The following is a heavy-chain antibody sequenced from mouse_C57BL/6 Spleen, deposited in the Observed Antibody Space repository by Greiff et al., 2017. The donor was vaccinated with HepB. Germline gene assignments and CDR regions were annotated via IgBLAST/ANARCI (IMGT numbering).Heavy chain of an antibody. D-gene: IGHD2-3*01. V-gene: IGHV3-6*01. CDR3: ARADGYYICDY. J-gene: IGHJ2*01. Sequence: EVQLVESGPGLVKPSQSLSLTCSVTGYSITSGYYWNWIRQFPGNKLEWMGYISYDGSNNYNPSLKNRISITRDTSKNKFFLKLNAVTTEDTATYYCARADGYYICDYWGQCTTLTVSS. CDR1: GYSITSGYY. CDR2: ISYDGSN.